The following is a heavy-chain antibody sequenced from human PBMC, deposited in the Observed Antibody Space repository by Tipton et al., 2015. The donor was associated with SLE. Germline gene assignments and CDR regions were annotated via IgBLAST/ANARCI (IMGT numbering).Heavy chain of an antibody. V-gene: IGHV3-9*01. CDR3: ATPTYYYDSLGFSSGAFDI. CDR1: GFTFDDYA. CDR2: ISWNSGSI. J-gene: IGHJ3*02. D-gene: IGHD3-22*01. Sequence: SLRLSCAASGFTFDDYAMHWVRQAPGKGLEWVSGISWNSGSIGYADSVKGRFTISRDNAKNTVFLEMNSLRVEDTAVYYCATPTYYYDSLGFSSGAFDIWGRGTRVTVSS.